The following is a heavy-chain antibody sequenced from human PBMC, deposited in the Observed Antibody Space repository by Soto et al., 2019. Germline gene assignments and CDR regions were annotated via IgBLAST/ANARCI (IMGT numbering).Heavy chain of an antibody. J-gene: IGHJ6*03. CDR1: GFTFSNYD. CDR3: ARGGNWNYVYYYYYYMDV. Sequence: GGSLRLSCAASGFTFSNYDMSWVRQAPGKGLEWVANIKQDGSEKYYVDSVKGRFTISRDNAKNSLYLQMNSLRAEDTAVYYCARGGNWNYVYYYYYYMDVWGKGTTVTVSS. D-gene: IGHD1-7*01. CDR2: IKQDGSEK. V-gene: IGHV3-7*01.